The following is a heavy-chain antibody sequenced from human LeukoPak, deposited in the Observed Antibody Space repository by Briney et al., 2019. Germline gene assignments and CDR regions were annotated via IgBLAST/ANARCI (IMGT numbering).Heavy chain of an antibody. CDR2: IYHSGST. Sequence: SETLSLTCTVSGYSISSGYYWGWIRQPPGKGLEWIGSIYHSGSTYYNPSLKSRVTISVDTSKNQFSLKLSSVTAADTAVYYCAIKEYSYGSLPPDYWGQGTLVTVSS. CDR1: GYSISSGYY. CDR3: AIKEYSYGSLPPDY. J-gene: IGHJ4*02. D-gene: IGHD5-18*01. V-gene: IGHV4-38-2*02.